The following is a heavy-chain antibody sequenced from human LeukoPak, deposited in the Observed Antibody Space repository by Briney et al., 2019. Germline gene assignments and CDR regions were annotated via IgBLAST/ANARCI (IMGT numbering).Heavy chain of an antibody. CDR1: GFTFSSYA. D-gene: IGHD3-9*01. V-gene: IGHV3-23*01. CDR3: AKGQFLTGYPTGFDY. J-gene: IGHJ4*02. Sequence: GGSLRLSCAASGFTFSSYAMSWVRQAPGKGLEWVSAISGSGGSTYYADSVKGRFTISRDNSKNTLYLQMNSLRAEDTAVYYCAKGQFLTGYPTGFDYWGQGTLVTVSS. CDR2: ISGSGGST.